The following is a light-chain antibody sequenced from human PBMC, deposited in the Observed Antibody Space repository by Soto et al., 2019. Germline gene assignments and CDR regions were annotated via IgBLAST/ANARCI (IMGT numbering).Light chain of an antibody. J-gene: IGLJ1*01. CDR3: SSYTNSSTYV. CDR1: SSDIGGHNY. CDR2: DVN. V-gene: IGLV2-14*03. Sequence: QSALAQPASVSGSPGQAITISCTGTSSDIGGHNYVSWYQQHPGKAPKLMIFDVNNRPSGISNRFSASKSDNTASLTISGLQADDEAEYYCSSYTNSSTYVFGSGTQLTVL.